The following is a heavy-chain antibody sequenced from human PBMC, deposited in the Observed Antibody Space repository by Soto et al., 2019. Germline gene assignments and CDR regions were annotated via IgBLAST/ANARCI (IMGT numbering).Heavy chain of an antibody. CDR2: INPNSGYT. CDR3: ARDLGSPPSYYYMVV. V-gene: IGHV1-2*04. J-gene: IGHJ6*03. Sequence: AAVKVSFKSSVYTFTGYYMHWVRQAPGQGREGMGWINPNSGYTNYPHKIQGWDTMTLETSSSTAYMELSRLSSDDTAVYYCARDLGSPPSYYYMVVWGKGTTVTVSS. CDR1: VYTFTGYY. D-gene: IGHD2-15*01.